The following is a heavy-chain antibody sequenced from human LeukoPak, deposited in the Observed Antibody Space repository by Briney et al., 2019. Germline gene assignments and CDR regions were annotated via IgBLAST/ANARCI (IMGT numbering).Heavy chain of an antibody. J-gene: IGHJ4*02. D-gene: IGHD3-22*01. CDR1: GFSLSTSGMC. CDR2: IDWDDDK. Sequence: SGPALVKPTQTLTLTCTFSGFSLSTSGMCVSWIRQPPGKALEWLARIDWDDDKYYSTSLKTRLTISKDTSKNQVVLTMTNMDSVDTATYYCARIPPSYYYDSSGYPDYWGQGTLVTVSS. V-gene: IGHV2-70*11. CDR3: ARIPPSYYYDSSGYPDY.